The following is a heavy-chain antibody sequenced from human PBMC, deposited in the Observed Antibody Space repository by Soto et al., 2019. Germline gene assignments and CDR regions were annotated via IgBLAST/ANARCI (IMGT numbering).Heavy chain of an antibody. CDR3: ARGPLGYCSAGSCSFDY. Sequence: GGSLRLSCAASGFTFSTYWMSWVRQAPGKGLEWVANIRQDGSEEYYVGSVKGRFSISRDNAENSLYLQMNSLRVEDTAVYYCARGPLGYCSAGSCSFDYWGQGTLVTVSS. D-gene: IGHD2-15*01. J-gene: IGHJ4*02. V-gene: IGHV3-7*01. CDR1: GFTFSTYW. CDR2: IRQDGSEE.